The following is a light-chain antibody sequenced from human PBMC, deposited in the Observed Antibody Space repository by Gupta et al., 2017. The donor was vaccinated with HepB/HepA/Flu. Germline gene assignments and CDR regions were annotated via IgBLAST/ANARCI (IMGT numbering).Light chain of an antibody. CDR2: DDS. J-gene: IGLJ3*02. CDR1: AFPRKY. Sequence: SSELTQPPSVSVSPGQTARITCFGDAFPRKYAYWYQQKSGPAPVLVIYDDSKRPSGIRERFSGSKSGTRATFTTSGAQVDDEADDYCYSTANPDNHRVFGGGTKLTVL. CDR3: YSTANPDNHRV. V-gene: IGLV3-10*01.